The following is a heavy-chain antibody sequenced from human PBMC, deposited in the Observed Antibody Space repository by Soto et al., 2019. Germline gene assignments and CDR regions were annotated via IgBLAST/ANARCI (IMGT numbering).Heavy chain of an antibody. D-gene: IGHD2-15*01. J-gene: IGHJ6*02. CDR2: IYPGDSDT. CDR1: GYRFTSYW. CDR3: ARRTLGYCSRGRCYSYGMDV. Sequence: GESLKISCKGSGYRFTSYWIGWVRQMPGKGLEWMGIIYPGDSDTRYSPSFQGQVTISADKSISTAYLQWSSLKASDTAMYYCARRTLGYCSRGRCYSYGMDVWGQGTTVTVSS. V-gene: IGHV5-51*01.